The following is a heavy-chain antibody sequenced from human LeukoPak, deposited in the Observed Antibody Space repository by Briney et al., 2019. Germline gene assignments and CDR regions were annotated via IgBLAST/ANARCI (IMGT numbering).Heavy chain of an antibody. Sequence: PGGSLKLSCAASGFTFSSYAMSWVRQAPGKGLEWVSAISGSGGSTYYADSVKGRFTISRDNSKNTLYLQMNSLRAEDTAVYYCAKADIVVVPAAIPWDYWGQGTLVTVSS. D-gene: IGHD2-2*01. CDR3: AKADIVVVPAAIPWDY. CDR2: ISGSGGST. V-gene: IGHV3-23*01. CDR1: GFTFSSYA. J-gene: IGHJ4*02.